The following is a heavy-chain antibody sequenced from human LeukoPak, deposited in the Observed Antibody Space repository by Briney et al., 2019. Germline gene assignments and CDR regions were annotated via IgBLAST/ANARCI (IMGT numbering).Heavy chain of an antibody. Sequence: TSETLSLTCTVSGGSISSYYWSRIRQPPGKGLEWIGYIYYSGDTNYNPSLRGRVTISVAASKNQFSLNLSSVTAADTAAYYCASHVGRRYFEYWGQGTLVTVSS. CDR3: ASHVGRRYFEY. V-gene: IGHV4-59*08. CDR2: IYYSGDT. D-gene: IGHD2-15*01. J-gene: IGHJ4*02. CDR1: GGSISSYY.